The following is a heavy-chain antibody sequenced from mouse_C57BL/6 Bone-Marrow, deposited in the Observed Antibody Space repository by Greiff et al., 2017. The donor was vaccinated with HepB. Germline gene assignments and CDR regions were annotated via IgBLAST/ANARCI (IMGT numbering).Heavy chain of an antibody. D-gene: IGHD2-3*01. CDR3: TGYDGYYRDY. Sequence: QVQLQQSGAELVRPGASVTLSCKASGYTFTDYEMHWVKQTPVHGLEWIGAIDPETGGTAYNQKLKGKAILNADKSSSTAYMELRSLTSEDAAVYYCTGYDGYYRDYWGQGTTLTVSS. CDR2: IDPETGGT. V-gene: IGHV1-15*01. CDR1: GYTFTDYE. J-gene: IGHJ2*01.